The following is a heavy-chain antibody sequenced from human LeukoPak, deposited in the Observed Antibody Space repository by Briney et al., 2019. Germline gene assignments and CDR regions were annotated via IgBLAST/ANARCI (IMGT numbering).Heavy chain of an antibody. Sequence: GESLKISCKGSGYSFTSYWIGLVRQMPGKGLEWMGIIYPGDSDTRYSQSFQGQVTISADKSISTAYLQWSSLKASDTAMYYCARHNIGSGWYGGAFDIWGQGTMVTVSS. CDR1: GYSFTSYW. V-gene: IGHV5-51*01. CDR3: ARHNIGSGWYGGAFDI. CDR2: IYPGDSDT. J-gene: IGHJ3*02. D-gene: IGHD6-19*01.